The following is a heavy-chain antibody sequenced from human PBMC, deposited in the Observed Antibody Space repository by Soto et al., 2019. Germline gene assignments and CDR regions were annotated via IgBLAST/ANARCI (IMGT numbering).Heavy chain of an antibody. CDR2: IYYSGST. Sequence: SETLSLTCTVSGGSISSGGYYWSWIRQHPGKGLVWIGYIYYSGSTYHNPSLKSRVTISVDTSKNQFTLKLSSVTAADTAVYYWARQDSYGSHFDYWGQGTLVTVSS. D-gene: IGHD5-18*01. CDR1: GGSISSGGYY. V-gene: IGHV4-31*03. CDR3: ARQDSYGSHFDY. J-gene: IGHJ4*02.